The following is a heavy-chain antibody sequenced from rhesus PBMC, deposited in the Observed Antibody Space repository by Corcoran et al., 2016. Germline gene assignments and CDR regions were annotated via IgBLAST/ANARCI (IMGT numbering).Heavy chain of an antibody. CDR3: AKWRVGATPYFDY. J-gene: IGHJ4*01. CDR1: GFTFSSYG. CDR2: LSNGGCNT. Sequence: EVQLVESGGGLVQPGGSLRLSCAASGFTFSSYGMSWVRQAPGKGLEWVSYLSNGGCNTYDDNSVKGRLTISRDNSKKTLSLQMNSRRAEDTAVYYCAKWRVGATPYFDYWGQGVLVTVSS. V-gene: IGHV3S5*01. D-gene: IGHD1-44*02.